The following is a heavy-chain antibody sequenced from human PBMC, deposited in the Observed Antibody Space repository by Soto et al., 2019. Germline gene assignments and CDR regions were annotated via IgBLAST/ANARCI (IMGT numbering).Heavy chain of an antibody. J-gene: IGHJ4*02. Sequence: PGGSLRLSCAASGFTFSSYAMGWVHQAPGKGLELVSTISAGGGRTYYAESVKGRFTISRDNSKNTLYLQMNSLRAEDTAVYYCTKGYYYDTCGYFDSWGQGT. CDR3: TKGYYYDTCGYFDS. CDR1: GFTFSSYA. D-gene: IGHD3-22*01. CDR2: ISAGGGRT. V-gene: IGHV3-23*01.